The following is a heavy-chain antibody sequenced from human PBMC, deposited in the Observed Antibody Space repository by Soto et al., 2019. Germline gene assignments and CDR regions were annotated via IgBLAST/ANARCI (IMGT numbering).Heavy chain of an antibody. D-gene: IGHD3-3*01. Sequence: EVQLVESGGGLVQPGGSLRLSCAASGFTVSSNYMSWVRQAPGKGLEWVSVIYSGGSTYYADSVKGRFTISRDNSKNTLYLQMNSLRAEDTAVYYCARPYYDFWRGYYFDYWGQGTLVTVSS. J-gene: IGHJ4*02. CDR3: ARPYYDFWRGYYFDY. CDR1: GFTVSSNY. V-gene: IGHV3-66*04. CDR2: IYSGGST.